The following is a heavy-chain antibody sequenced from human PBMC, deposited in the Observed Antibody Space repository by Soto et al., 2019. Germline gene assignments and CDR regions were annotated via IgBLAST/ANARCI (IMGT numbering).Heavy chain of an antibody. J-gene: IGHJ6*03. Sequence: GGSLRLSCAASGFTFSSYSMNWVRQAPGKGLEWVSSISSSSSYIYYADSVKGRFTISRDNAKNSLYLQMNSLRAEDTAVYYCARVGVAGDYYYYYYMDVWGKGTTVTVSS. CDR3: ARVGVAGDYYYYYYMDV. CDR2: ISSSSSYI. D-gene: IGHD3-3*01. CDR1: GFTFSSYS. V-gene: IGHV3-21*01.